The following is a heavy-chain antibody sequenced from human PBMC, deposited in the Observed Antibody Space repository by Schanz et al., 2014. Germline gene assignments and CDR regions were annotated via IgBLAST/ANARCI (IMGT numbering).Heavy chain of an antibody. D-gene: IGHD2-15*01. CDR2: ISSSSSYI. V-gene: IGHV3-21*01. CDR3: ARDKGGLIPFDY. Sequence: EVQLVESGGGLVKPGGSLRLSCAASGFTFSTYSLNWVRQAPGKGLEWVSSISSSSSYIYYADSVKGRFTISRDNAKNSLYLQMNSLRAEDTAVYYCARDKGGLIPFDYWGQGTLVAVSS. CDR1: GFTFSTYS. J-gene: IGHJ4*02.